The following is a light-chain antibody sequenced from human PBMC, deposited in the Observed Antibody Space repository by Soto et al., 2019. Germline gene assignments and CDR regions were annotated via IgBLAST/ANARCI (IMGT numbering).Light chain of an antibody. CDR1: SSDVGGYDS. V-gene: IGLV2-11*01. CDR3: CSYAGRSTAG. Sequence: QSALTQPRSVSGSPGQSVTISCTGTSSDVGGYDSVSWYQQHPGKAPKLMIYDVNKWPSGVPDRFSGSKSGNTASLTISGLQADDEADYYCCSYAGRSTAGFGTGTKVTVL. CDR2: DVN. J-gene: IGLJ1*01.